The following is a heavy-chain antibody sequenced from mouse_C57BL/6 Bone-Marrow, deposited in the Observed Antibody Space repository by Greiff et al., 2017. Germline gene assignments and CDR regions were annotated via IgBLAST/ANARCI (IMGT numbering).Heavy chain of an antibody. V-gene: IGHV2-2*01. CDR1: GFSLTSYG. D-gene: IGHD3-2*02. J-gene: IGHJ3*01. Sequence: VQLVESGPGLVQPSQSLSITCTVSGFSLTSYGVHWVRQSPGKGLEWLGVIWSGGSTDYNAAFISRLSISKDNSKSQVFFKMNSLQADDTAIYYCARQLRLRRAWFAYWGQGTLVTVSA. CDR3: ARQLRLRRAWFAY. CDR2: IWSGGST.